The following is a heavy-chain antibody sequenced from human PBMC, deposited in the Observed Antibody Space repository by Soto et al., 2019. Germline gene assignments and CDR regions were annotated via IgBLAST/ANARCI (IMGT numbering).Heavy chain of an antibody. CDR2: MNPNSGNT. CDR3: ARGPFLGKTHGTTRHNWFDP. J-gene: IGHJ5*02. CDR1: GYTFTSYD. Sequence: ASVKVSCKASGYTFTSYDINWVRQATGQGLEWMGWMNPNSGNTGYAQKFQGRVTMTRNTSISTAYMELSSLRSEDTAVYYCARGPFLGKTHGTTRHNWFDPWGQGTLVTVSS. V-gene: IGHV1-8*01. D-gene: IGHD7-27*01.